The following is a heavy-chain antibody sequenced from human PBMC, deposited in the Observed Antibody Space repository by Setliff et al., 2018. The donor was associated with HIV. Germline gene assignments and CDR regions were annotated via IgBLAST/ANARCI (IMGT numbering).Heavy chain of an antibody. J-gene: IGHJ4*02. Sequence: QTLTLTCTFSGLSLSSSGVGVGWIRQSPGKALEWLAFIYWNNNKHYSTSLKSRLTVTKDTSKNRVVFTMTNMDPVDTATYYCAYSGRQLRGPYFDFWGQGTPVTVSS. CDR2: IYWNNNK. CDR3: AYSGRQLRGPYFDF. CDR1: GLSLSSSGVG. D-gene: IGHD1-1*01. V-gene: IGHV2-5*01.